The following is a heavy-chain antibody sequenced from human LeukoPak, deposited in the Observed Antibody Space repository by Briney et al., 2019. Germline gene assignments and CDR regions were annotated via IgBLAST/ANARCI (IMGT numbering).Heavy chain of an antibody. V-gene: IGHV1-8*03. CDR2: MNPNSGNT. CDR1: GYTFTSYD. Sequence: WASVKVSCKASGYTFTSYDINLVRQATGQGLEWMGWMNPNSGNTGYAQKFQGRVTITRNTSISTAYMELSSLRSEDTAVYYCARFEWLRSGEAAFDIWGQGTMVTVSS. D-gene: IGHD5-12*01. CDR3: ARFEWLRSGEAAFDI. J-gene: IGHJ3*02.